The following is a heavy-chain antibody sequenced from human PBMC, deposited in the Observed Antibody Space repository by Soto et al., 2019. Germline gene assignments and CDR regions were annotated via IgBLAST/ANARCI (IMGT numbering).Heavy chain of an antibody. Sequence: ASVKVSCKASGYTFTSYDINWVRQATGQGLEWMGWMNPNSGNTGYAQKFQGRVTMTRNTSISTAYMELSSLRFEDTAVYYCARAATDCTKCVCYVDYYYYMDVLGKGTTVTISS. CDR3: ARAATDCTKCVCYVDYYYYMDV. CDR2: MNPNSGNT. V-gene: IGHV1-8*02. D-gene: IGHD2-8*01. CDR1: GYTFTSYD. J-gene: IGHJ6*03.